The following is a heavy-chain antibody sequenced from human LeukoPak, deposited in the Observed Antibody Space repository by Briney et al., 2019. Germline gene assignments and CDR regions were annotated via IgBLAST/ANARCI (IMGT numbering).Heavy chain of an antibody. CDR3: ARGAVDYGDSYYFDY. D-gene: IGHD4-17*01. V-gene: IGHV5-51*01. CDR2: IYPGDSDT. CDR1: GYSFTSYW. Sequence: GESLKISCKGSGYSFTSYWIGWVRQMPGKGLEWMGIIYPGDSDTRYSPSFQGQVTISADKSISTAYLQWSSLKASDTAMYYCARGAVDYGDSYYFDYWGQGTLVTVSS. J-gene: IGHJ4*02.